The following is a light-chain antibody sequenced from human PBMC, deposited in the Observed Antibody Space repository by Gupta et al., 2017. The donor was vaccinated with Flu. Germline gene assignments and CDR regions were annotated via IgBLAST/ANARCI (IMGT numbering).Light chain of an antibody. V-gene: IGKV3-11*01. J-gene: IGKJ3*01. CDR2: DAS. CDR3: QQRSNWPPFT. CDR1: QSVSNY. Sequence: ATLSLSPGERATLSCRASQSVSNYLVWYQQKPGQAPRLLIYDASNRATGIPARFSGSGSGTDFTLTINSLEPEDFAVYYCQQRSNWPPFTFGPGTKVDIK.